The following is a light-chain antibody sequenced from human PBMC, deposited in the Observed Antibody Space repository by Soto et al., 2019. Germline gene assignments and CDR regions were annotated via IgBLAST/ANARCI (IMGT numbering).Light chain of an antibody. CDR3: QERSNDVT. V-gene: IGKV3-11*01. Sequence: EIVLTQSPAPLSLSPGERATLSCMASQSVSSYVAWYQQKPGQALRLVIYDAFHRAPGVPARFSGSGSGTAVTLTISSLESEDGAVYYCQERSNDVTFGGGTKVE. J-gene: IGKJ4*01. CDR2: DAF. CDR1: QSVSSY.